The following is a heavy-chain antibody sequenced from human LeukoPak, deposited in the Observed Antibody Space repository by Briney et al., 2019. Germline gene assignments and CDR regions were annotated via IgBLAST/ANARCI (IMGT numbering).Heavy chain of an antibody. CDR1: GFTFSSYW. V-gene: IGHV3-7*02. Sequence: GGSLRLSCAASGFTFSSYWKTWVRQAPGRGLEWVANIKKDGSDKYYVASVKGRLTISRDNAKNSLYLQMNSLSAEDTAVYYCASLAVVTGGNWGQGTLVTVSS. CDR2: IKKDGSDK. D-gene: IGHD2-21*02. J-gene: IGHJ4*02. CDR3: ASLAVVTGGN.